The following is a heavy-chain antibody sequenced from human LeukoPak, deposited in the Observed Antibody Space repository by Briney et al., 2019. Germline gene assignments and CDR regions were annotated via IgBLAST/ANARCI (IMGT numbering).Heavy chain of an antibody. CDR2: T. V-gene: IGHV3-23*01. J-gene: IGHJ4*02. D-gene: IGHD3-22*01. CDR3: VKHYDSRGSIFDY. Sequence: TYYPESMKGRFTISRENSKNTVYLQMNSLRAEDTAIYYCVKHYDSRGSIFDYWGQGTLVSVSS.